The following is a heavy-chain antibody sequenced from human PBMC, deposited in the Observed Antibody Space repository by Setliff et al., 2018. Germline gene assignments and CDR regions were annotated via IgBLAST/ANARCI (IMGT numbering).Heavy chain of an antibody. CDR3: ARDQSGELLILGAFDI. D-gene: IGHD1-26*01. V-gene: IGHV4-61*01. Sequence: PSETLSLTCTVSGGSVGNSYYYWSWIRQSPEKGLEWIGYIRDSGSASYNPSLRSRATISVDTSNNQFSLKLSSVTAADTAVYYCARDQSGELLILGAFDIWGQGTMVTVSS. J-gene: IGHJ3*02. CDR1: GGSVGNSYYY. CDR2: IRDSGSA.